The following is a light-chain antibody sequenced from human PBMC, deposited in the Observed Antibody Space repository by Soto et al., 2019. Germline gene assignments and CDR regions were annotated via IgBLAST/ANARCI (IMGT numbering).Light chain of an antibody. Sequence: QSVLTQPPSVSGAPGQRVTISCAGSDSNIGAGFGVHWYQLLPGTAPKLLIYANNNRPSGVPDRFSGSMSATSASLAITGLQAEDEADYYCQSYDSSEVVFGGWTKVTVL. CDR1: DSNIGAGFG. CDR2: ANN. CDR3: QSYDSSEVV. V-gene: IGLV1-40*01. J-gene: IGLJ3*02.